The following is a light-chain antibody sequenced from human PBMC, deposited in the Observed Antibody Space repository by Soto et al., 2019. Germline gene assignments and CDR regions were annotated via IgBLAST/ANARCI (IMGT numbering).Light chain of an antibody. J-gene: IGKJ5*01. CDR3: QQRSNWPIT. CDR2: DAS. CDR1: QSVSSY. V-gene: IGKV3-11*01. Sequence: ENVLTQSPATLSLSPGERATLSCRASQSVSSYLSWYQQKPGQAPRLLIYDASNRATGIPARFSGSGSGTDFTLIIVRLEPEDFAVYYCQQRSNWPITFGQGTRLEIK.